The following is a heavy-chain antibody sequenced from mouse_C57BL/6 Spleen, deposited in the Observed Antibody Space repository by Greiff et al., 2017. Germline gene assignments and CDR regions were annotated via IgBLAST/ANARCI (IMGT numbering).Heavy chain of an antibody. Sequence: VQLQQSGPGLVQPSQSLSITCTVSGFSLTSYGVHWVRQSPGKGLEWLGVIWNGGSTDYNAAFISRLSISKDNSRSQVFFKMNSLEADDTAIYXCAREGRYYFDYWGQGTTLTVSS. D-gene: IGHD3-3*01. J-gene: IGHJ2*01. V-gene: IGHV2-2*01. CDR2: IWNGGST. CDR3: AREGRYYFDY. CDR1: GFSLTSYG.